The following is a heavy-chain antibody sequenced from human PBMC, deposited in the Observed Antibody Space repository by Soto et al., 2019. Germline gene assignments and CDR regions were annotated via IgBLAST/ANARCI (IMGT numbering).Heavy chain of an antibody. CDR1: GFTVSSNY. D-gene: IGHD3-3*01. CDR3: AITGAGYYIV. CDR2: IFSADNT. J-gene: IGHJ4*02. V-gene: IGHV3-53*01. Sequence: PXGSLRLSCAASGFTVSSNYLSWVRQAPGKGLEWVSVIFSADNTHYADSVKGRFTISRDNSKNTVFLQMNSLRAEDTAVYYCAITGAGYYIVWGQGTPVTVSS.